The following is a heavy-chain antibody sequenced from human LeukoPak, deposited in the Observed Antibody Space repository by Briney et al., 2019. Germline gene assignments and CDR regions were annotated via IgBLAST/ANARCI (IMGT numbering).Heavy chain of an antibody. Sequence: SETLSLTCTVSGGSISSYYWSWIRQPPGKGLEGIGYSYYSGSTNYNPSLKSRVTISVDTSKNQFSLKLSSVTAADTAVYYCARAVPGYCSSTSCYGVFGIWGQGTMVTVSS. J-gene: IGHJ3*02. V-gene: IGHV4-59*01. CDR3: ARAVPGYCSSTSCYGVFGI. D-gene: IGHD2-2*01. CDR1: GGSISSYY. CDR2: SYYSGST.